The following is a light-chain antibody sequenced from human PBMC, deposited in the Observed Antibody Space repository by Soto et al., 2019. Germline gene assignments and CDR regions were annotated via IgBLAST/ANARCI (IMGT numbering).Light chain of an antibody. Sequence: DIQMTQSPSSLSASVGDTVTITCRASQSISLFLNWYQQKPGKAPKLLIYAASSLQSGVPSRFTGNGSGTDFTLTISSLQPEEFATYSCHQTDSIPETFGQGTKVEIK. J-gene: IGKJ1*01. CDR1: QSISLF. V-gene: IGKV1-39*01. CDR3: HQTDSIPET. CDR2: AAS.